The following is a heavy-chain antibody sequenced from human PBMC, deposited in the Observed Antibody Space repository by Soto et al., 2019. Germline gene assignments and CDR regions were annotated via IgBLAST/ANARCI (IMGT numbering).Heavy chain of an antibody. D-gene: IGHD2-15*01. V-gene: IGHV3-30-3*01. CDR2: ISYDGSNK. CDR1: GFTFSSYA. Sequence: PGGSLRLSCAASGFTFSSYAMHWVRQAPGKGLEWVAVISYDGSNKYYADSVKGRFTISRDNSKNTLYLQMNSLRAEDTAVYYCARDILPHYCSGGSCYVGYFDYWGQGTLVTVSS. CDR3: ARDILPHYCSGGSCYVGYFDY. J-gene: IGHJ4*02.